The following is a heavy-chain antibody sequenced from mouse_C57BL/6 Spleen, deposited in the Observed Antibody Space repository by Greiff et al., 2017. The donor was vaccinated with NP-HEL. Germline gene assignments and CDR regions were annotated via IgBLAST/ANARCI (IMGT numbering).Heavy chain of an antibody. Sequence: EVQLQQSGPELVKPGASVKISCKASGYTFTDYYMNWVKQSHGKSLEWIGDINPNNGGTSYNQKFKGKATLTVDKSSSTAYMELRSLTSEDSAVYYCARASLITTVVATDFDYWGQGTTLPVSS. CDR2: INPNNGGT. V-gene: IGHV1-26*01. CDR3: ARASLITTVVATDFDY. J-gene: IGHJ2*01. D-gene: IGHD1-1*01. CDR1: GYTFTDYY.